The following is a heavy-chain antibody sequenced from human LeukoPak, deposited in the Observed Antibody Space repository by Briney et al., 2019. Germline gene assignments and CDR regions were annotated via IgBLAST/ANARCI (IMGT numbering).Heavy chain of an antibody. CDR3: AGGSYNWFDP. CDR1: GFTFTSYA. CDR2: ISSSSSYI. V-gene: IGHV3-21*01. J-gene: IGHJ5*02. Sequence: GGSLRLSCAASGFTFTSYAMSWVRQAPEKGLEWVSSISSSSSYIYYADSVKGRFTISRDNAKNSLYLQMNSLRAEDTAVYYCAGGSYNWFDPWGQGTLVTVSS. D-gene: IGHD1-26*01.